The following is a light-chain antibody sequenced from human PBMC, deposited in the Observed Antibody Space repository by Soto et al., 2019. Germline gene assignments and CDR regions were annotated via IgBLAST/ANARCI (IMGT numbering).Light chain of an antibody. CDR2: DAS. Sequence: DIQMTQSPSTLSASVGDRVTITCRASQSISSWLAWYQQKPGKAPKLLIYDASSLESGVLSRFSGSGSGTEFTLCVSSLQPDDFATYYCQQYNSYSGTFGQGTKVVIK. CDR3: QQYNSYSGT. J-gene: IGKJ1*01. V-gene: IGKV1-5*01. CDR1: QSISSW.